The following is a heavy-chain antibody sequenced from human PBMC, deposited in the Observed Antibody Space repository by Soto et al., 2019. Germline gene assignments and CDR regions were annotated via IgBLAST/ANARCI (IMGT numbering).Heavy chain of an antibody. Sequence: ASVQGSCKASGYTLPSYDSNWVRQAPGQGLEWMGCIDPEDGETSYAQKFQGRVTMTEDTSTDTAYMELSSPRSEDTAVYYCATDPRIAVAGYYFDYWGQGTLVTVSS. V-gene: IGHV1-24*01. D-gene: IGHD6-19*01. CDR2: IDPEDGET. CDR3: ATDPRIAVAGYYFDY. J-gene: IGHJ4*02. CDR1: GYTLPSY.